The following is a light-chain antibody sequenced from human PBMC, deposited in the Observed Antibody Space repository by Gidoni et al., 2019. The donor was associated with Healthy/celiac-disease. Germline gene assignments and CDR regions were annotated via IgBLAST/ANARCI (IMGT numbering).Light chain of an antibody. J-gene: IGKJ5*01. CDR3: QQYNSYPIT. CDR1: HGISNY. V-gene: IGKV1-16*02. Sequence: IQMNQSPSSLSASVGDIVTIVGRASHGISNYLAWFQQKPGKAPKSLTYAASSLQSGVPSKCSSSGSGTDFTITISSLQDEDFSTYYCQQYNSYPITFXQXTRLEIK. CDR2: AAS.